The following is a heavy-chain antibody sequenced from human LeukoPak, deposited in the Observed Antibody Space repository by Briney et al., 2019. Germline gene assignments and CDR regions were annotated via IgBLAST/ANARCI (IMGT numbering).Heavy chain of an antibody. CDR2: ILGSGGST. Sequence: GGSLRLSCAASGFTFSNYAMSWVRQAPGKGLEWVSAILGSGGSTYYADSVKGRFTVSRDNSKSTLYLQMNSLRAEDTALYYCAKWGDYDVLTGYYVPDYWGQGTLVTASS. D-gene: IGHD3-9*01. CDR3: AKWGDYDVLTGYYVPDY. CDR1: GFTFSNYA. J-gene: IGHJ4*02. V-gene: IGHV3-23*01.